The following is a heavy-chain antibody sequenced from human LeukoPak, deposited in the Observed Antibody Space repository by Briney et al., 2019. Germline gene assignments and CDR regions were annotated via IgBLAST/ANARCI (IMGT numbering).Heavy chain of an antibody. CDR3: AYDSSGYYFFDY. Sequence: GGSLRLSCAASEFTFSSFLVSWVRQAPGKGLEWVANINQDGSEKYYVDSVKGRFTISRDNAKNSLYLQMNSLRAEDTAVYYCAYDSSGYYFFDYWGQGTLVTVSS. CDR1: EFTFSSFL. J-gene: IGHJ4*02. V-gene: IGHV3-7*01. CDR2: INQDGSEK. D-gene: IGHD3-22*01.